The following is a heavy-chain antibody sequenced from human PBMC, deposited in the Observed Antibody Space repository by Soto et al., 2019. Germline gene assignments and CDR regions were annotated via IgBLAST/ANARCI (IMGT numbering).Heavy chain of an antibody. D-gene: IGHD3-22*01. CDR3: ARVTYYYDSSGYGTRYYYYGMDV. J-gene: IGHJ6*02. CDR1: GFTFSSYS. V-gene: IGHV3-21*01. CDR2: ISSSSSYI. Sequence: PGGSLRLSCAASGFTFSSYSMNWVRQAPGKGMEWVSSISSSSSYINYADSVKGRFTISRDNAKNSLYLQMNSLRAEDTDVYYCARVTYYYDSSGYGTRYYYYGMDVWGQGTTVTVSS.